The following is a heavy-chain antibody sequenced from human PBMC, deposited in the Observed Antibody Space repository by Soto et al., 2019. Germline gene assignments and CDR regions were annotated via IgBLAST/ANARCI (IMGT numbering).Heavy chain of an antibody. Sequence: SVKVSCKASGGTFSSYAISWVRQAPGQGLEWMGGIIPIFGTANYAQKFQGRVTITADESTSTAYMELSSLRSEDTAVYYCARLRDIAAAGTWARYYYYGMDVWGQGTTVTVSS. V-gene: IGHV1-69*13. CDR1: GGTFSSYA. J-gene: IGHJ6*02. CDR3: ARLRDIAAAGTWARYYYYGMDV. CDR2: IIPIFGTA. D-gene: IGHD6-13*01.